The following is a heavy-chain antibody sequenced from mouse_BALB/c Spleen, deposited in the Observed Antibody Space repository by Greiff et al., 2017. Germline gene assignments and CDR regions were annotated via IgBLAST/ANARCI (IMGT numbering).Heavy chain of an antibody. CDR2: IDPANGNT. D-gene: IGHD4-1*01. CDR3: ARSLTGTGFAY. Sequence: VQLQQSGAELAKPGASVKMSCKASGYTFTSYWMHWVKQRPGQGLEWIGRIDPANGNTKYDPKFQGKATITADTSSNTAYLQLSSLTSEDTAVYYCARSLTGTGFAYWGQGTLVTVSA. CDR1: GYTFTSYW. J-gene: IGHJ3*01. V-gene: IGHV14-3*02.